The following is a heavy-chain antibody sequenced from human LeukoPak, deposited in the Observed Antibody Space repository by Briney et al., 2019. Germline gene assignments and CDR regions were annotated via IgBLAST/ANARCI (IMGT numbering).Heavy chain of an antibody. J-gene: IGHJ4*02. V-gene: IGHV1-8*02. CDR2: MNPNSGNT. Sequence: ASVKVSCKTSGYTFTCYYMHWVRQATGQGLEWMGWMNPNSGNTGYAQKFQGRVTMTRNTSISTAYMELSSLRSEDTAVYYCARAGGYCGRISCPYYFDYWGQGSLVAASS. CDR1: GYTFTCYY. CDR3: ARAGGYCGRISCPYYFDY. D-gene: IGHD2-15*01.